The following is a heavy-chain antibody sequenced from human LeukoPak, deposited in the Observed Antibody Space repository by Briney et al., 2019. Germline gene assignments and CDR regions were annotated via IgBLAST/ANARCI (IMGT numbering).Heavy chain of an antibody. CDR3: ARRLTQYDCFDP. CDR1: GDSVSSNSVT. D-gene: IGHD2-2*01. V-gene: IGHV6-1*01. CDR2: TYYRSTWYN. J-gene: IGHJ5*02. Sequence: SQTLSLTCAISGDSVSSNSVTWNWIRQSPSRGLEWLARTYYRSTWYNDYAVSVRGRITVNPDTSKNQFSLHLNSVTPEDTAVYYCARRLTQYDCFDPWGQGILVTVSS.